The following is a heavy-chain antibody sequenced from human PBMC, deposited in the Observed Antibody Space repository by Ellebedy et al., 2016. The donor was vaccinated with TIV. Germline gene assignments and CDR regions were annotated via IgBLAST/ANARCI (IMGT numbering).Heavy chain of an antibody. CDR2: INPSGGST. D-gene: IGHD5-12*01. V-gene: IGHV1-46*01. CDR3: ARDRANPGYSGYGFDY. Sequence: AASVKVSCKASGYTFTSYYMHWVRQAPGQGLEWMGIINPSGGSTSYAQKFQGRVTMTRDTSTSTVYMELSSLRSEDTAVYYCARDRANPGYSGYGFDYWGQGTLVTVSS. CDR1: GYTFTSYY. J-gene: IGHJ4*02.